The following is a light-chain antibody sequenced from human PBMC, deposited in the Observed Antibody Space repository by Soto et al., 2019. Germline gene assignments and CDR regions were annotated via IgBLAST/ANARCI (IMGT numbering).Light chain of an antibody. CDR3: QHTNSFPYT. Sequence: DIQMTQSPSSVSASVGDRVTITCRASQGINSWLAWYQQKPGKAPKLLIYAASSLQRGVPSRFSVSGSGTDFSLTINSLQPEDFATYYCQHTNSFPYTFGHGTKLEIK. CDR1: QGINSW. V-gene: IGKV1-12*01. CDR2: AAS. J-gene: IGKJ2*01.